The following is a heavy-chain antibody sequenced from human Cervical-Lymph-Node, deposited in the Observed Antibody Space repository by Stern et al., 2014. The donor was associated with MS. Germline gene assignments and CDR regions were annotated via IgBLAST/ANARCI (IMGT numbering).Heavy chain of an antibody. V-gene: IGHV3-23*01. CDR3: VRDPPLDARFLGLDP. D-gene: IGHD3-3*01. CDR1: GFTFNTYG. CDR2: ISDIGDRT. J-gene: IGHJ5*02. Sequence: EVQLLESGGGLVPPGGSLRLSCAVSGFTFNTYGMSCVRQAPGMGLEWISAISDIGDRTCYADSVQGRFTISRDNSKNTLYLQMNSLSAEDTAVYYCVRDPPLDARFLGLDPWGQGTLVTVSS.